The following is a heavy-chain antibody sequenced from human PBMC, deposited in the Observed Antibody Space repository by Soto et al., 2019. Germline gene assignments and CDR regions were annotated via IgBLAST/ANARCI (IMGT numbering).Heavy chain of an antibody. CDR3: ARGMQLWLIHNWFDP. V-gene: IGHV4-31*03. CDR2: IFYSGST. J-gene: IGHJ5*02. D-gene: IGHD5-18*01. CDR1: GDSISSDGYY. Sequence: PSETLSLTCTVTGDSISSDGYYWSWVRQHPGKGLEWIGYIFYSGSTDYNPSLKSRVTISVDTSKNQFSLKLSSVTAADTAVYYCARGMQLWLIHNWFDPWGQGTLVTVSS.